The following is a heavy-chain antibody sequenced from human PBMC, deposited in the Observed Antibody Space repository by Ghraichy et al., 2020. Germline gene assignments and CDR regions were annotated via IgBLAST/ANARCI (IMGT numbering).Heavy chain of an antibody. J-gene: IGHJ4*02. CDR1: GFTFSSYA. CDR2: ISYDGSNK. Sequence: GGSLRLSCAASGFTFSSYAMHWVRQAPGKGLEWVAVISYDGSNKYYADSVKGRFTISRDNSKNTLYLQMNSLRAEDTAVYYCARDHHDSSSWYLDYWGQGTLVTVSS. V-gene: IGHV3-30*04. D-gene: IGHD6-13*01. CDR3: ARDHHDSSSWYLDY.